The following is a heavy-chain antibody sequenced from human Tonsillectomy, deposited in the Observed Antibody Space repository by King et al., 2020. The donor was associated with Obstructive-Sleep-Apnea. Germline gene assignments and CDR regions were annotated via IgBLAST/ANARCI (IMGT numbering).Heavy chain of an antibody. J-gene: IGHJ4*02. CDR2: INAANGIT. CDR1: GYTFTSYP. CDR3: AKARGSSSWWGFDY. V-gene: IGHV1-3*01. Sequence: QLVQSGAEVKKPGASLRVSSKASGYTFTSYPMFWVRQAPGQGLEWMGWINAANGITKYSQKFQGRVAITRDPSASTVFMDLRRLRSEDTAVYYCAKARGSSSWWGFDYWGQGTLVTVSS. D-gene: IGHD6-13*01.